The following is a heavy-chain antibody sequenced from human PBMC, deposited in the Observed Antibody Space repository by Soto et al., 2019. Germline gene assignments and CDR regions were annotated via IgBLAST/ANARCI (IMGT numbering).Heavy chain of an antibody. D-gene: IGHD2-2*02. CDR2: ISGSGGST. CDR1: GFTFSSYA. J-gene: IGHJ6*02. V-gene: IGHV3-23*01. CDR3: AKAGGTGIVVVPAAIRHYGMDV. Sequence: HPGGSLRLSCAASGFTFSSYAMSWVRQAPGKGLEWVSAISGSGGSTYYADSVKGRFTISRDNSKNTLYLQMNSLRAEDTAVYYCAKAGGTGIVVVPAAIRHYGMDVWGQGTTVTVS.